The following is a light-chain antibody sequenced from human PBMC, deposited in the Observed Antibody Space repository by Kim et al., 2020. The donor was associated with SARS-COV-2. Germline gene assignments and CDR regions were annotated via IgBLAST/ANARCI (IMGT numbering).Light chain of an antibody. CDR2: AAS. V-gene: IGKV1-39*01. CDR3: QQSYSTPYT. Sequence: DIQMTQSPSSLSASVGDRVTITCRASQSISSYLNWYQQKPGKAPNLLIYAASSLQSGVPSRFSGRGSGTDFTLTISSLQPEDFATYYCQQSYSTPYTFGQGTKLEI. J-gene: IGKJ2*01. CDR1: QSISSY.